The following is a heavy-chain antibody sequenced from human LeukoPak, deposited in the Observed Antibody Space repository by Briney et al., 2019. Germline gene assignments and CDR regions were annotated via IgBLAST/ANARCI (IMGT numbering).Heavy chain of an antibody. J-gene: IGHJ4*02. CDR2: IYYSGST. D-gene: IGHD5-18*01. CDR1: GGSVSSGSYY. Sequence: PSETLSLTCTVSGGSVSSGSYYWSWIRQPPGKGLEWIGYIYYSGSTNYNPSLKSRVTISVDTSKNQFSLKLSSVTAADTAVYYCARPTAMVNLIFDYWGQGTLVTVSS. CDR3: ARPTAMVNLIFDY. V-gene: IGHV4-61*01.